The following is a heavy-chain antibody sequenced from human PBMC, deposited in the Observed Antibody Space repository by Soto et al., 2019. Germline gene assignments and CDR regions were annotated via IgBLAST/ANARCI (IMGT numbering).Heavy chain of an antibody. CDR3: ATELGENPASPFDA. J-gene: IGHJ4*02. CDR1: GVTFSSET. CDR2: IIPLFGTA. V-gene: IGHV1-69*13. D-gene: IGHD3-10*01. Sequence: SVKVSCKASGVTFSSETLGWVRQAPGQGLEWVGGIIPLFGTASYAQKFQGRVTITADESTSTVYMELSSLRSDDTAVYFCATELGENPASPFDAWGQGTRVTVPQ.